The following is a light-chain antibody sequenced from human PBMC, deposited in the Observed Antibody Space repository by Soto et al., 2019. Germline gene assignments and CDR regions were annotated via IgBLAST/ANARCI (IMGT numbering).Light chain of an antibody. CDR2: GAS. J-gene: IGKJ5*01. CDR3: QQYNKWPLIT. CDR1: QSISIG. V-gene: IGKV3D-15*01. Sequence: PVARATLSCRASQSISIGLAWYRQKPGQAPRLLIYGASTRATGTPARFSGSGSGTEFTLTISSLQSEDFALYYCQQYNKWPLITFGQGTRLEIK.